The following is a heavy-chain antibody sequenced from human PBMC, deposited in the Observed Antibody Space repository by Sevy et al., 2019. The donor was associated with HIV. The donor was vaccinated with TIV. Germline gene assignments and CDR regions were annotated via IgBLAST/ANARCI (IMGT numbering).Heavy chain of an antibody. D-gene: IGHD6-13*01. CDR2: INPNSGGT. CDR1: GYTFTGYY. CDR3: AKDRWGIAAAGTGVFDY. J-gene: IGHJ4*02. Sequence: ASVKVSCKASGYTFTGYYMHWVRQAPGQGLEWMGWINPNSGGTDYAQKFQGRVTMTRDTSISIAYMELSRLRSDDPAVYFCAKDRWGIAAAGTGVFDYWGQGALVTVSS. V-gene: IGHV1-2*02.